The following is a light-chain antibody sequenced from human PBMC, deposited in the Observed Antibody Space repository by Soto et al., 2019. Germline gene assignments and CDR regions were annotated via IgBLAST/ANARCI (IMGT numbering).Light chain of an antibody. J-gene: IGKJ5*01. Sequence: EIVLTQSPGTLSLSPGDRATLSCRASQSVSSNFLAWYQKTPGRAPRLLNYGASSRATGIPDRFSGSGSGTDFILTVSRLEPEDFAVYFCQQDGSSPITFGQGTRLESK. CDR2: GAS. V-gene: IGKV3-20*01. CDR3: QQDGSSPIT. CDR1: QSVSSNF.